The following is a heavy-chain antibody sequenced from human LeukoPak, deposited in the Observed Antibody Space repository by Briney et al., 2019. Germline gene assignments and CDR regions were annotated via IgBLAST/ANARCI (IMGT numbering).Heavy chain of an antibody. CDR1: EFSVSYKY. D-gene: IGHD6-19*01. J-gene: IGHJ4*02. CDR3: ARGGGYNSGIYSPIDC. CDR2: IYSDGTT. V-gene: IGHV3-53*01. Sequence: GGSLRLSCAASEFSVSYKYMSWVRQAPGRGLEWVSIIYSDGTTNYADSVKGRFTISRDNSKNTLHLQMNSLRVDDTAVNYCARGGGYNSGIYSPIDCWGQGTLVTVSS.